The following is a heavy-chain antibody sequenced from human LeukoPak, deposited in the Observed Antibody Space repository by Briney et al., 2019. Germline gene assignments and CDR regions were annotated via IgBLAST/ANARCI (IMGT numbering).Heavy chain of an antibody. V-gene: IGHV4-59*01. CDR1: GGSISSYY. CDR2: IYYSGST. Sequence: SETLSLTCTVSGGSISSYYWSWIRQPPGKGLEWIGYIYYSGSTNYNPSLKSRVTISVDTSKNQFSLKLSSVTAADTAVYYCARSYYDSSGYYYVIYFDYWGQGTLVTVSS. CDR3: ARSYYDSSGYYYVIYFDY. J-gene: IGHJ4*02. D-gene: IGHD3-22*01.